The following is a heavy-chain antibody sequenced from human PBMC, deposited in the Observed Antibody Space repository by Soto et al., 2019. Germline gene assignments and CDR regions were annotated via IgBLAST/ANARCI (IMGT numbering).Heavy chain of an antibody. CDR2: IIPIFGTA. V-gene: IGHV1-69*13. CDR3: ATDRRPVSQAFDF. J-gene: IGHJ3*01. D-gene: IGHD3-16*02. Sequence: GASVKVSCKASGGTFSSYAISWARQAPGQGLEWMGGIIPIFGTANYAQKFQGRVTITADESTSTAYMELSSLRSEDTAVYYCATDRRPVSQAFDFWCQGTMVTLSS. CDR1: GGTFSSYA.